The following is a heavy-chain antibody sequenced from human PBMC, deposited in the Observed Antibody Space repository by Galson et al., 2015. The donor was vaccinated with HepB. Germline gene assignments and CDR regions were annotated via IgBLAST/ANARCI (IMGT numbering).Heavy chain of an antibody. CDR1: GFTFSSYG. J-gene: IGHJ4*02. V-gene: IGHV3-30*18. CDR3: AKLHKHSRAGVDY. Sequence: SLRLSCAASGFTFSSYGMHWVRQAPGKGLEWVAVISYDGSNKYYADSVKGRFTISRDNSKNTLYLQMNSLRAEDTAVYYCAKLHKHSRAGVDYWGQGTLVTVSS. CDR2: ISYDGSNK. D-gene: IGHD2-15*01.